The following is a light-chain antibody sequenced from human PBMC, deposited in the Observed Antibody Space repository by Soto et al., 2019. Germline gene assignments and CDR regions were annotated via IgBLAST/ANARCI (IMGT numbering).Light chain of an antibody. J-gene: IGLJ1*01. Sequence: QSVLTQPSSVSGTPGQGVTISCSGSISNIGNNYEYWFQQLPGTAPKVLSNRNDQRPSGVPERFSGSKSGTSASLAISGLRSEDEADYYCAAWDDTVRSYVFGTGTKLTVL. CDR2: RND. CDR1: ISNIGNNY. CDR3: AAWDDTVRSYV. V-gene: IGLV1-47*01.